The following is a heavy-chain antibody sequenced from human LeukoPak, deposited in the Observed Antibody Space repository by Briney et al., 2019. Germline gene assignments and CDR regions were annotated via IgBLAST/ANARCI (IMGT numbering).Heavy chain of an antibody. V-gene: IGHV4-39*01. D-gene: IGHD3-3*01. Sequence: SETLSLTCAVSGGSISSNSYYWGWIRQPPGKGLEWIGSIYYSGSTYYNPSLKSRVTISLDTSRNQFSLKVNSVTAADTAVYYCAKHLRRRFFSRTLGFDPWGQGTLVTVSS. CDR2: IYYSGST. CDR3: AKHLRRRFFSRTLGFDP. CDR1: GGSISSNSYY. J-gene: IGHJ5*02.